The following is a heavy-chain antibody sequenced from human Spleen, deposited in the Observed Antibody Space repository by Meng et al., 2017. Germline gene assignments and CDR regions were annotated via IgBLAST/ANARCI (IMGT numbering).Heavy chain of an antibody. Sequence: GESLKISCKGSGYAFSNYWIAWVRQMPGKGLEYMGIIYPGGSESRYSPSLQGQVTISADKSISTAYLQWSSLKASDIAMYYCARHDGSGNYFDYWGQGTLVTVSS. J-gene: IGHJ4*02. D-gene: IGHD3-10*01. CDR3: ARHDGSGNYFDY. CDR1: GYAFSNYW. CDR2: IYPGGSES. V-gene: IGHV5-51*01.